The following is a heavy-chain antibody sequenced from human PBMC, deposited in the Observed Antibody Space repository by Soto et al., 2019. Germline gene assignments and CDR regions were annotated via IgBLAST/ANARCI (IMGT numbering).Heavy chain of an antibody. Sequence: GGSLRLSCAASGFTFSSYAMHWVRQAPGKGLEYVSAISSNGGSTYYANSVKGRFTISRDNSKNTLYLQMGSLRAEDMAVYYCARAEVMSSPVMITFGGVIYYWGQGTLVTVSS. J-gene: IGHJ4*02. D-gene: IGHD3-16*01. V-gene: IGHV3-64*01. CDR2: ISSNGGST. CDR1: GFTFSSYA. CDR3: ARAEVMSSPVMITFGGVIYY.